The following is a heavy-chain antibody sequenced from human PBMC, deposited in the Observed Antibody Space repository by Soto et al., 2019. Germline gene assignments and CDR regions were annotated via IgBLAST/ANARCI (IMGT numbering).Heavy chain of an antibody. CDR2: IYYSGST. V-gene: IGHV4-31*03. D-gene: IGHD2-2*01. CDR3: ERLAGYRSTNGCHGDYAMDV. J-gene: IGHJ6*02. CDR1: GGSISSGGYY. Sequence: TLSLTCTVSGGSISSGGYYWIWIRQHPGKGLEWIGYIYYSGSTYYNPSLKSRVTISVDTSKNQFSLRLTSVTAADTAVYYCERLAGYRSTNGCHGDYAMDVWGQGTTVTVSS.